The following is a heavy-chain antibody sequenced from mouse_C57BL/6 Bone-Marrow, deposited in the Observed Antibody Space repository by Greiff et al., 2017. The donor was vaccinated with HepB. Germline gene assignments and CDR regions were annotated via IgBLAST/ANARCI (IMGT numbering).Heavy chain of an antibody. D-gene: IGHD3-1*01. J-gene: IGHJ3*01. CDR3: ARRAPLLSGFAY. CDR1: GYTFTSYW. CDR2: IDPSDSYI. V-gene: IGHV1-50*01. Sequence: QVQLQQPGAEFVKPGASVKLSCKASGYTFTSYWLQWVKQRPGQGLEWIGEIDPSDSYIKDNHKFKGKATLTVDTSSSTAYMQLSSLTSEDSAVYYCARRAPLLSGFAYGGRGTLVTVSA.